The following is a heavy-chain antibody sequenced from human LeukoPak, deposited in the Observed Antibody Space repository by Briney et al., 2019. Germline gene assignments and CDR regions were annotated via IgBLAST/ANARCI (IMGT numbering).Heavy chain of an antibody. Sequence: SGGSLRLSCAAFGFTFSSYAMSWVRQAPGKGLEWVSSISGSGGSTYYADSVKGRFTISRDNSKNTLYLQMNSLRAEDTAVYYCAKVESVSYGHFDYWGQGTLVTVSS. V-gene: IGHV3-23*01. CDR2: ISGSGGST. CDR1: GFTFSSYA. CDR3: AKVESVSYGHFDY. D-gene: IGHD5-18*01. J-gene: IGHJ4*02.